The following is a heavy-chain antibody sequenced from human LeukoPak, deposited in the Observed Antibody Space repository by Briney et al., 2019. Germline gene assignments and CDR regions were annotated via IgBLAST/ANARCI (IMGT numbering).Heavy chain of an antibody. V-gene: IGHV4-4*02. J-gene: IGHJ5*02. D-gene: IGHD3-16*01. CDR3: ARHRPGERRFDP. Sequence: SETLSLTCAVSGGSISSSNWWSWVRQPPGKGLEWIGEIYHSGSTNYNPSLKSRVTISVDKSKNLFSLKFTSVTAADTAVYYCARHRPGERRFDPWGQGTLVTVSS. CDR1: GGSISSSNW. CDR2: IYHSGST.